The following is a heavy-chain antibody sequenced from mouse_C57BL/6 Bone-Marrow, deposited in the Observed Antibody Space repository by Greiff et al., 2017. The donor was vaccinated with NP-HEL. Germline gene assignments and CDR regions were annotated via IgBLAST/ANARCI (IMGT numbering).Heavy chain of an antibody. Sequence: QVQLQQPGAELVKPGASVKLSCKASGYTFTSYWMHWVKQRPGQGLEWIGMIHPNSGSTNYNEKFKSKATLTVDKSSSTAYMQLSSLTSEDSAVYYCARSEYYGSRKNYFDYWGQGTTLTVSS. V-gene: IGHV1-64*01. J-gene: IGHJ2*01. D-gene: IGHD1-1*01. CDR1: GYTFTSYW. CDR3: ARSEYYGSRKNYFDY. CDR2: IHPNSGST.